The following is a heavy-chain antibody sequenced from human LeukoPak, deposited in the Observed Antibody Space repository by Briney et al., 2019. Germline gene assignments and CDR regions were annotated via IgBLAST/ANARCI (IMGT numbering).Heavy chain of an antibody. CDR3: ASDPGSSYSSSWYAAYGMDV. Sequence: VAPVKVSCTASGYTFTGYYMHWVRQAPGQGLEWMGWINPNSGGTNYAQKFQGRVTMTRDTSISTAYMELSRLRSDDTAVYYCASDPGSSYSSSWYAAYGMDVWGQGTTVTVSS. CDR1: GYTFTGYY. J-gene: IGHJ6*02. CDR2: INPNSGGT. V-gene: IGHV1-2*02. D-gene: IGHD6-13*01.